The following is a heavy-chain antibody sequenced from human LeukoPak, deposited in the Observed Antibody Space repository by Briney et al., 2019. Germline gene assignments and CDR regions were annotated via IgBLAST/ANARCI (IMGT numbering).Heavy chain of an antibody. V-gene: IGHV3-73*01. CDR1: GFTFSGSA. D-gene: IGHD3-10*01. CDR3: WGEPRRPV. J-gene: IGHJ3*01. CDR2: IRSKANSYAT. Sequence: GGSLRLSCAASGFTFSGSAMHWVRQASGKGLEWVGRIRSKANSYATAYAASVKGRFTISRDDSKNTAYLQMNSLKTEDTAVYYCWGEPRRPVWGQGTMVTVSS.